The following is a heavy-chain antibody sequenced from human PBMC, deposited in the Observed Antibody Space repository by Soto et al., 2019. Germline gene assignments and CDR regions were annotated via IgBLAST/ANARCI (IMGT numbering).Heavy chain of an antibody. D-gene: IGHD3-22*01. CDR3: ARAYDSSGYGAFDI. Sequence: EPLSITCEVFSGNFSGYLRTWIRQPPGKGLEWIGEINHSGSTNYNPSLKSRVTISVDTSKNQFSLKLSSVTAADTAVYYCARAYDSSGYGAFDIWGQGTMV. J-gene: IGHJ3*02. V-gene: IGHV4-34*01. CDR1: SGNFSGYL. CDR2: INHSGST.